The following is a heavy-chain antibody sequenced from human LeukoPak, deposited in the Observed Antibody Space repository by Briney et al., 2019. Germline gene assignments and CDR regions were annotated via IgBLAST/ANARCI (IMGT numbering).Heavy chain of an antibody. V-gene: IGHV1-69*13. CDR3: AKTYYYDSSGYYLDY. D-gene: IGHD3-22*01. CDR2: IIPIFGTA. Sequence: GASVKVSCKASGGTFSSYAISWVRQAPGQGLEWMGGIIPIFGTANYAQKFQGRVTITADESTSTAYMELSSLRSEDTAVYYCAKTYYYDSSGYYLDYGGQGTLVTVSS. J-gene: IGHJ4*02. CDR1: GGTFSSYA.